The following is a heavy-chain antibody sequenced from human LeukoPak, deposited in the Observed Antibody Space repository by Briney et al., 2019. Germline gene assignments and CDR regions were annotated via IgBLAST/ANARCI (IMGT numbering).Heavy chain of an antibody. J-gene: IGHJ4*02. D-gene: IGHD5-18*01. V-gene: IGHV1-3*01. CDR3: ARGGRGYSYDGDDY. CDR2: INAGNGNT. CDR1: GYTFTSYA. Sequence: GTSVKVSCKASGYTFTSYAMHWVRQAPGQRLEWMGWINAGNGNTKYSQKFQGRVTITRDTSASTAYMELSSLRSEDTAVYYCARGGRGYSYDGDDYWGQGTLVTVSS.